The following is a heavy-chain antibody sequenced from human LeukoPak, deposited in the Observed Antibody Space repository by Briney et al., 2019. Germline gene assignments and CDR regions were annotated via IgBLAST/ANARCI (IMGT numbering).Heavy chain of an antibody. J-gene: IGHJ5*02. CDR1: GGSISSYY. CDR2: IFYSGTT. CDR3: ARIDYDSSGYAWFDP. D-gene: IGHD3-22*01. Sequence: PSETLSLTCTVSGGSISSYYWSWIRQPPGKGLEWIGFIFYSGTTNYNPSLKSRVTISVDTSKNQFSLKLSSVTAADTAVYYCARIDYDSSGYAWFDPWGQGTLVTVSS. V-gene: IGHV4-59*01.